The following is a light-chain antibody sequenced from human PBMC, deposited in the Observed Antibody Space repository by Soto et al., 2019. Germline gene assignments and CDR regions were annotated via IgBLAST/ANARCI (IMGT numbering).Light chain of an antibody. Sequence: DIQMTQSPSTRSASLGDRVTIPCRASQTINKRLAWYQQKPGKAPKLLIYDVSTLESGVPSRFSGSGSGTEFTLTISSLKNEDIATYYCQQANSFTITFGQGTRLEIK. CDR1: QTINKR. CDR2: DVS. J-gene: IGKJ5*01. V-gene: IGKV1-5*01. CDR3: QQANSFTIT.